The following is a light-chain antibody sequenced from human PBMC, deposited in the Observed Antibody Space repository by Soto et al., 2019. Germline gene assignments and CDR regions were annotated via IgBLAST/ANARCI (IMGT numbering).Light chain of an antibody. CDR1: SSKIGAGYD. CDR3: QSYDSSLSGYV. CDR2: GNS. V-gene: IGLV1-40*01. J-gene: IGLJ1*01. Sequence: QSVLTQPPSVSGAPGQRVPISCTGSSSKIGAGYDVHWYQQLPGTAPKLLIYGNSNRPSGVPDRFSGSKSGTSASLAITGLQAEDEADYYCQSYDSSLSGYVFGTGTKVTVL.